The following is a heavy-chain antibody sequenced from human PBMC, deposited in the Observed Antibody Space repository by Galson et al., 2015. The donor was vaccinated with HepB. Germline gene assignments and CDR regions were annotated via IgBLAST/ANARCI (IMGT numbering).Heavy chain of an antibody. CDR1: GFTFSSYA. D-gene: IGHD2-8*01. CDR3: AKDGGSWDIVLMVYVFQH. J-gene: IGHJ1*01. CDR2: ISGSGGST. Sequence: SLRLSCAASGFTFSSYAMSWVRQAPGKGLEWVSAISGSGGSTYYADYVKGRFTISRDNSKNTLYLQMNSLRAEDTAVYYCAKDGGSWDIVLMVYVFQHWGQGTLVTVSS. V-gene: IGHV3-23*01.